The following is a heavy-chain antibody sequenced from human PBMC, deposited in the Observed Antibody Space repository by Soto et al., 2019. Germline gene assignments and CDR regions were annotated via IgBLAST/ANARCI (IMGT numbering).Heavy chain of an antibody. Sequence: PSETLSLTCTVSGGSISSYYWSWIRQPPGKGLEWIGYIYYSGSTNYNPSLKSRVTISVDTSKNQFSLKLSSVTAADTAVYYCARDPCGGDCYSNWFDPWGQGTLVTVSS. J-gene: IGHJ5*02. V-gene: IGHV4-59*01. D-gene: IGHD2-21*02. CDR1: GGSISSYY. CDR2: IYYSGST. CDR3: ARDPCGGDCYSNWFDP.